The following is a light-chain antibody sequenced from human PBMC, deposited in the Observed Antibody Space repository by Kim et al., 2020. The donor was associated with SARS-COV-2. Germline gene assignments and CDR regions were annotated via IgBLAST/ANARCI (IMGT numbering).Light chain of an antibody. CDR2: LNSDGSH. CDR3: QTCGTGIHVV. J-gene: IGLJ2*01. V-gene: IGLV4-69*01. CDR1: SGHRSYA. Sequence: QLVLTQSPSASASLRASVKLTCTLSSGHRSYAIAWHQQQPEKGPRYLMKLNSDGSHSKGDGIPDRFSGSSSGAERYLTISSLQSEYEADYYCQTCGTGIHVVFGGGTKLTVL.